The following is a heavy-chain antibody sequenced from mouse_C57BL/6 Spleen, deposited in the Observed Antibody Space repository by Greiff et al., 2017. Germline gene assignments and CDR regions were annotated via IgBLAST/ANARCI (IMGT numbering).Heavy chain of an antibody. D-gene: IGHD2-1*01. CDR2: INSDGSTT. V-gene: IGHV5-16*01. CDR3: ARAVYGNYYY. Sequence: DVKLVESEGGLVQPGSSMKLSCTASGFTFSDYYMAWVRQVPEKGLEWVANINSDGSTTYYLNSLKSRFIISGDNAKNILYLQMSSLKSEDTATYYYARAVYGNYYYWGQGTTLTVSS. CDR1: GFTFSDYY. J-gene: IGHJ2*01.